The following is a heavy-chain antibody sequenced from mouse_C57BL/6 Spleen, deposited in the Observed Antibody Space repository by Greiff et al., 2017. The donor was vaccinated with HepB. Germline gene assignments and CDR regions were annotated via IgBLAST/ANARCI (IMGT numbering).Heavy chain of an antibody. CDR1: GFTFSNYW. V-gene: IGHV6-3*01. Sequence: DVKLQESGGGLVQPGGSMKLSCVASGFTFSNYWMNWVRQSPEKGLEWVAQIRLKSDNYATHYAESVKGRFTISRDDSKSSVYLQMNNLRAEDTGIYYCTGVYYYGSDAMDYWGQGTSVTVSS. CDR2: IRLKSDNYAT. CDR3: TGVYYYGSDAMDY. D-gene: IGHD1-1*01. J-gene: IGHJ4*01.